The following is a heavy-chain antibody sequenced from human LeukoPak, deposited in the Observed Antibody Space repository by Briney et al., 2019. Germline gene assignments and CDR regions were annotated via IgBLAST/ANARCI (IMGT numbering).Heavy chain of an antibody. CDR3: ARGLYDFWSGYPSRYFDY. D-gene: IGHD3-3*01. CDR1: GGSFSGYY. V-gene: IGHV4-34*01. Sequence: SETLSLTCADYGGSFSGYYWSWIRQPPGKGLEWIGEINHSGSTNYNPSLKSRVTISVDTSKNQLSLKLSSVTAADTAVYYCARGLYDFWSGYPSRYFDYWGQGTLVTVSS. J-gene: IGHJ4*02. CDR2: INHSGST.